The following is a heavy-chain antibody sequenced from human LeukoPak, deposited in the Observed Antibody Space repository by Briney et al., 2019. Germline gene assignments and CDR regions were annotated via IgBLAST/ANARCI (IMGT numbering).Heavy chain of an antibody. CDR2: ISGSGGST. V-gene: IGHV3-23*01. CDR3: AKCRAEQWLAGDAFDI. D-gene: IGHD6-19*01. J-gene: IGHJ3*02. Sequence: PGGSLRLSCAASGFTFSSYAMSWVRQAPGKGLEWVSAISGSGGSTYYADSVKGRFTISRDNSKNTLYLQMNSLRAEDTAVYYCAKCRAEQWLAGDAFDIWGQGTMVTVSS. CDR1: GFTFSSYA.